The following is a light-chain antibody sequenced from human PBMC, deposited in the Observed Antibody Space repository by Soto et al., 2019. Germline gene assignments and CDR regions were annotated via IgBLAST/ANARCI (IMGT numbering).Light chain of an antibody. CDR2: GAS. Sequence: EILLTQSPSTLSLSAGERATLSCRASQSVSSSYLAWYQQKPGQAPRLLIYGASSRATGIPDRFSGSGSGTDFTLTISRLEPEDFAVYFCQQYGSSPLTFGGGTKVDIK. V-gene: IGKV3-20*01. CDR1: QSVSSSY. J-gene: IGKJ4*01. CDR3: QQYGSSPLT.